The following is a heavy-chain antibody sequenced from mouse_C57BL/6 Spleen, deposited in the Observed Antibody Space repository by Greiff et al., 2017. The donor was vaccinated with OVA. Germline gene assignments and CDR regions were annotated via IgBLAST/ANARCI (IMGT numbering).Heavy chain of an antibody. CDR3: AREDYYGSLDY. Sequence: DVQLVESGGGLVKPGGSLKLSCAASGFTFSSYAMSWVRQTPEKRLEWVATISDGGSYTYYPDNVKGRFTISRDNAKNNLYLQMSHLKSEDTAMDYCAREDYYGSLDYWGQGTTLTVSS. CDR2: ISDGGSYT. J-gene: IGHJ2*01. D-gene: IGHD1-1*01. CDR1: GFTFSSYA. V-gene: IGHV5-4*01.